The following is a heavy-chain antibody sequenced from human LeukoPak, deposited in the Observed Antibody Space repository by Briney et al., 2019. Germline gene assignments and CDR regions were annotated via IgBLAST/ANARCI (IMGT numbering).Heavy chain of an antibody. J-gene: IGHJ4*02. D-gene: IGHD6-13*01. CDR1: GFTFSSYA. Sequence: AGRSLRLSCAASGFTFSSYAMHWVRQAPGKGLEWVAVISYDGSNKYYADFVKGRFTISRDNSKNTLYLQMNSLRAEDTAVYYCAREVAAAGTKIDYWGQGTLVTVSS. CDR3: AREVAAAGTKIDY. V-gene: IGHV3-30*04. CDR2: ISYDGSNK.